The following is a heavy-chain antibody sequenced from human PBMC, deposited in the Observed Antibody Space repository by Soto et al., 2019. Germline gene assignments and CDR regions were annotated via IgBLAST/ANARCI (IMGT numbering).Heavy chain of an antibody. CDR3: ARVYRITMVRGELSEY. D-gene: IGHD3-10*01. Sequence: QVQLVQSGAEVKKPGASVKVSCKASGYTFTSYGISWVRQAPGQGLEWMGWISAYNGNTNYAQKLQGRVTMTTDTXPXXAYMELRSLRSDATAVYYCARVYRITMVRGELSEYWGQGTLVTVSS. J-gene: IGHJ4*02. V-gene: IGHV1-18*01. CDR2: ISAYNGNT. CDR1: GYTFTSYG.